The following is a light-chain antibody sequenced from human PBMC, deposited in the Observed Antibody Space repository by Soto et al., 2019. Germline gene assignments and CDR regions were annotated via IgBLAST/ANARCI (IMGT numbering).Light chain of an antibody. V-gene: IGKV1-6*01. Sequence: AIQMTQSPSSLSASVGDRVIITCRASQGIRNETGWYQQRPGKAPNLLIYAASILQSGVPSRFSGSGSGTDFTLTISSLQPEDFATYFCLQDYNYPRTFGQGTKVEIK. CDR3: LQDYNYPRT. CDR2: AAS. CDR1: QGIRNE. J-gene: IGKJ1*01.